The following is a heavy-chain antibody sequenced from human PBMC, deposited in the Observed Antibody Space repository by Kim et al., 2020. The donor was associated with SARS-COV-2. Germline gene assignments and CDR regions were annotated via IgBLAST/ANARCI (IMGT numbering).Heavy chain of an antibody. Sequence: GGSLRLSCAASGFTFSSYGMHWVRQAPGKGLEWVAGIWYDGSNKYYADSVKGRFTISRDNSKNTLYLQMNSLRAEDTAVYYCARDSPDYYDSSGPFDYWGQGTLVTVSS. J-gene: IGHJ4*02. D-gene: IGHD3-22*01. CDR2: IWYDGSNK. V-gene: IGHV3-33*01. CDR3: ARDSPDYYDSSGPFDY. CDR1: GFTFSSYG.